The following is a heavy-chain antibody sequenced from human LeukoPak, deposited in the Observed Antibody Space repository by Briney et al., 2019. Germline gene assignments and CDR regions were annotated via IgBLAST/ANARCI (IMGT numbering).Heavy chain of an antibody. J-gene: IGHJ4*02. D-gene: IGHD2-15*01. Sequence: SETLSLTCAVYGGSFSGYYWSWIRQPPGKGLEWIGENNHSGSTNYNPSLKSRVTISVDTSKNQFSLKLSSVTAADTAVYYCARLRLTGGSGNYFDYWGQGTLVTVSS. CDR1: GGSFSGYY. CDR3: ARLRLTGGSGNYFDY. V-gene: IGHV4-34*01. CDR2: NNHSGST.